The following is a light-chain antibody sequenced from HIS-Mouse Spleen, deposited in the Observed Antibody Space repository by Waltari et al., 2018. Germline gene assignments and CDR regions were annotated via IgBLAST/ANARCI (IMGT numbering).Light chain of an antibody. J-gene: IGLJ2*01. CDR3: CSYAGSSTVV. CDR2: EGS. Sequence: QSALTQPASVSGSPGQSITISCTGTSSDVGRYNLVSCYKQHPAKAPKLMIYEGSKRPSGVSNRFSGSKSGNTASLTISGLQAEDEADYYCCSYAGSSTVVFGGGTKLTVL. V-gene: IGLV2-23*01. CDR1: SSDVGRYNL.